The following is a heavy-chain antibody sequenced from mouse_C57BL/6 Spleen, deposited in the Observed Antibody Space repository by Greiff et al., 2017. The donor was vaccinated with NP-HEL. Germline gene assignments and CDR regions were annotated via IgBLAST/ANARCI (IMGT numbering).Heavy chain of an antibody. V-gene: IGHV3-6*01. Sequence: EVKLQESGPGLVKPSQSLSLTCSVTGYSITSGYYWNWIRQFPGNKLEWMGYISYDGSNNYNPSLKNRISITRDTSKNQFFLKLNSVTTEDTATYYCARGKTSYYDYAWFAYWGQGTLVTVSA. D-gene: IGHD2-4*01. CDR2: ISYDGSN. CDR1: GYSITSGYY. CDR3: ARGKTSYYDYAWFAY. J-gene: IGHJ3*01.